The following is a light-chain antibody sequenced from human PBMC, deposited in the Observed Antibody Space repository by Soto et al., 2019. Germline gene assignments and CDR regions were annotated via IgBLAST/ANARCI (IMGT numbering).Light chain of an antibody. Sequence: DIQMTQSPSSLSPSVGDRVTITCRASQGISNYLAWYQQKPGKVPKLLIYAASTLQSGVPSRFSGSGSGTDFTLTISSLQPEDVATYYCQKYNSAPYRTVGSGSKVDI. CDR2: AAS. J-gene: IGKJ3*01. V-gene: IGKV1-27*01. CDR1: QGISNY. CDR3: QKYNSAPYRT.